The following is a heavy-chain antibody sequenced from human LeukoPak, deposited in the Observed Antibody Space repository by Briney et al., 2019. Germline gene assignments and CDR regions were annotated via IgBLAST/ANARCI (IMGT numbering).Heavy chain of an antibody. CDR1: GGSFSGYY. Sequence: SETLSLTCAVYGGSFSGYYWSWIRQPPGKGLEWIGEINHSGSTYYNPSLKSRVTISVDTSKNQFSLKLSSVTAADTAVYYCASDGYCSSTSCYRGFVPWGQGTLVTVSS. V-gene: IGHV4-34*01. CDR3: ASDGYCSSTSCYRGFVP. J-gene: IGHJ5*02. CDR2: INHSGST. D-gene: IGHD2-2*01.